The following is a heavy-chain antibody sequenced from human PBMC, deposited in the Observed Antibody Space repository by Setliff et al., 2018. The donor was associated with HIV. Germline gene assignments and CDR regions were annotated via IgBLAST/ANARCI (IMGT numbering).Heavy chain of an antibody. J-gene: IGHJ4*02. Sequence: SETLSLTCTVSGGSISSSSYYWGWVRQPPGKGLEWIGTMFYTGSAYYTPSLKSRVTISVDTSKNQFSLKLSSVTAADTAVYYCAGRTLITGYDYWGQGTLVTVSS. D-gene: IGHD3-16*01. CDR3: AGRTLITGYDY. CDR1: GGSISSSSYY. V-gene: IGHV4-39*01. CDR2: MFYTGSA.